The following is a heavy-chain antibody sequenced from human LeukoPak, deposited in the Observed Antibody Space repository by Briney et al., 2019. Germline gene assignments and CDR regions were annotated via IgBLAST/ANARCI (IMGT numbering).Heavy chain of an antibody. CDR1: GFVFSTYG. Sequence: GGSLRLSCAASGFVFSTYGMHWVRQAPGKGLEWVAVIWDDGSNQYYVDSVRGRFTISRDNSKNTLYLQMNSLRAEDTAVYYCAKDLGPRHGLLWFVDNSYYGMDVWGQGTTVTVSS. CDR3: AKDLGPRHGLLWFVDNSYYGMDV. D-gene: IGHD3-10*01. V-gene: IGHV3-30*02. J-gene: IGHJ6*02. CDR2: IWDDGSNQ.